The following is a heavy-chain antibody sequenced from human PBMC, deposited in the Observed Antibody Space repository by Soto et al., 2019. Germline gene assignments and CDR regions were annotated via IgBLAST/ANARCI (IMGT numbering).Heavy chain of an antibody. J-gene: IGHJ4*02. CDR1: GDSISNGHW. Sequence: QVHLQQSGPGLVKPSETLSLTCGVSGDSISNGHWWSWVRQPPGKGLEWVGEISKAATTNYNPSLTSRLTISLDKSKNQFSVELSSVTAADMAVYYCARVLAGTWGGIDYWGQGILVTVSS. CDR3: ARVLAGTWGGIDY. V-gene: IGHV4-4*02. D-gene: IGHD3-16*01. CDR2: ISKAATT.